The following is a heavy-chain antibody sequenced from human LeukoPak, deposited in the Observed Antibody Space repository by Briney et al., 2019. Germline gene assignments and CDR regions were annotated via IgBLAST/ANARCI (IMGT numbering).Heavy chain of an antibody. CDR3: AKDLPLGYWPRTPLVLNYFDP. V-gene: IGHV3-23*01. D-gene: IGHD2-15*01. CDR1: GFTFSSYA. CDR2: ISASGGST. Sequence: GGSLRLSCAASGFTFSSYAMSWVRQAPGKGLEWVSLISASGGSTYCADSMQGRFTVSRDNSKNTLYLQIDSLRAEDTAVYYCAKDLPLGYWPRTPLVLNYFDPWGQGTLVTVSS. J-gene: IGHJ5*02.